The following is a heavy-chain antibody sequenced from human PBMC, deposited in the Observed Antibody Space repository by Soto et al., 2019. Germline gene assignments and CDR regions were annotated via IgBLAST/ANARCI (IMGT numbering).Heavy chain of an antibody. Sequence: PSETLSLTCAFSGGSISSSNWWSWVRQPPGKGLEWIGEIYHSGSTNYNPSLKSRVTISVDKSKNQFSLKLSSVTAADTAVYYCARDISPRASRQNYDFWSGYYTGLDYWGQGTLVTVSS. CDR2: IYHSGST. CDR1: GGSISSSNW. D-gene: IGHD3-3*01. CDR3: ARDISPRASRQNYDFWSGYYTGLDY. J-gene: IGHJ4*02. V-gene: IGHV4-4*02.